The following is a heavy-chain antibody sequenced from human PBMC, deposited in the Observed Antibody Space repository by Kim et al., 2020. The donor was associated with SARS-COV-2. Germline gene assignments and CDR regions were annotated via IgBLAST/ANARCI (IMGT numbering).Heavy chain of an antibody. D-gene: IGHD4-4*01. J-gene: IGHJ3*01. CDR3: ARAIQLAFPF. Sequence: SETLSLTCAVSGDSIGSDNWWTWVRQPPGKGLEWIGEISHTGSTNYNPSLKGRVIISADKSKNQFSLKLTFVTTADTAVYYCARAIQLAFPFWGRGTMVTVSS. CDR1: GDSIGSDNW. CDR2: ISHTGST. V-gene: IGHV4-4*02.